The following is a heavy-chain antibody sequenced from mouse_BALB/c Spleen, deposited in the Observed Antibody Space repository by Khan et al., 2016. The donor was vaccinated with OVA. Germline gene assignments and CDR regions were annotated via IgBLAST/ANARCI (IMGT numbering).Heavy chain of an antibody. CDR3: ARENYYGRSCEARDY. Sequence: DLVKPGASVKLSCKASGYTFTSYWLNWIKQRPGQGLEWIGRLAPGSSNTYYNEMFKGKATLTVDTSSSPAYIQLSSLPSEDSAVYFCARENYYGRSCEARDYWGQGTSVTVSS. CDR1: GYTFTSYW. V-gene: IGHV1S41*01. CDR2: LAPGSSNT. D-gene: IGHD1-1*01. J-gene: IGHJ4*01.